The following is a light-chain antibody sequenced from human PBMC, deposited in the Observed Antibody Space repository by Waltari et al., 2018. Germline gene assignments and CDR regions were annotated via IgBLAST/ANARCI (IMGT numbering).Light chain of an antibody. CDR2: EVS. V-gene: IGKV2-30*02. CDR1: QSLVHSNGNTY. J-gene: IGKJ3*01. Sequence: DVVMTQSPFSLPITPGQPASISCRSSQSLVHSNGNTYLSWYQQKPGQPPRRLIYEVSNQDSGVPDRFSGSGAGTDFTLKISRVEAEDVGVYYCGQGTHLPFTFGPGTKLDIK. CDR3: GQGTHLPFT.